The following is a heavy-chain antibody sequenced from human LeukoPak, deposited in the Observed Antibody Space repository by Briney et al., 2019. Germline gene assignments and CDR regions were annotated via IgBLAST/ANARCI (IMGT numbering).Heavy chain of an antibody. D-gene: IGHD5-18*01. V-gene: IGHV4-59*08. CDR2: ICYSGST. CDR3: ARRGYSYGNFDY. Sequence: SETLSLTCTVSGGSISSYYWSWIRQPPGKGLEWIGYICYSGSTNYNPSLKSRVTISVDTSKNQFSLKLSSVTAADTAVYYCARRGYSYGNFDYWGQGTLVTVSS. J-gene: IGHJ4*02. CDR1: GGSISSYY.